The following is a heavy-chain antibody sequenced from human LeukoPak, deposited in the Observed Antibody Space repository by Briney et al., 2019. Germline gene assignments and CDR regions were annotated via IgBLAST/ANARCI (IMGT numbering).Heavy chain of an antibody. V-gene: IGHV3-21*01. CDR1: GFTFSSYS. CDR2: ISSSSSYI. J-gene: IGHJ4*02. D-gene: IGHD6-6*01. Sequence: GGSLRLSCAASGFTFSSYSMNWVRQAPGKGLEWVSSISSSSSYIYYADSVKGRFTISRDNAKNSLYLQMNSLRAEDTAVYYCARGIEYSRSFDYWGQGTLVTVSS. CDR3: ARGIEYSRSFDY.